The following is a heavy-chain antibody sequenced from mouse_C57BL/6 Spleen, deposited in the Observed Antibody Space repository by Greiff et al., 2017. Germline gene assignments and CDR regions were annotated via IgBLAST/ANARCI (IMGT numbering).Heavy chain of an antibody. CDR3: ARQNGEDY. Sequence: EVKLMESGGDLVKPGGSLKLSCAASGFTFSSYGMSWVRQTPDKRLEWVATISSGGSYTYYPDSVKGRFTISRDNAKNTLYLQMSSLKSEDTAMYYCARQNGEDYWGQGTTLTVSS. CDR1: GFTFSSYG. V-gene: IGHV5-6*01. J-gene: IGHJ2*01. CDR2: ISSGGSYT.